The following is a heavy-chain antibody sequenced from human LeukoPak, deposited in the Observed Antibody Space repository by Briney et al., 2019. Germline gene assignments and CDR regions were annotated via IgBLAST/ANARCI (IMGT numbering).Heavy chain of an antibody. V-gene: IGHV1-69*13. J-gene: IGHJ6*02. D-gene: IGHD4-11*01. CDR2: IIPIFGTA. CDR1: GGTFSSYA. CDR3: ASSRVERASERYYSKRENYYYGMDV. Sequence: RASVKVSCKASGGTFSSYAISWVRQAPGQGLEWMGGIIPIFGTANYAQKFQGRVTITADESTSTAYMELSSLRSEDTAVYYCASSRVERASERYYSKRENYYYGMDVWGQGTTVTVSS.